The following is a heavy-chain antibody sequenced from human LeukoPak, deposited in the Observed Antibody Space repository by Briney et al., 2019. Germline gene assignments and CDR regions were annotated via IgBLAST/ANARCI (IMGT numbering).Heavy chain of an antibody. Sequence: GGSLRLSCVASGFTFTNYELNWVRQAPGKGLVWVSRINSDGSSTSYADSVKGRFTISRDNAKNTLYLQMNSLRAEDTAMYYCARGSDCSGGSCYSYWYFDLWGRGTLVTVSS. CDR3: ARGSDCSGGSCYSYWYFDL. CDR1: GFTFTNYE. D-gene: IGHD2-15*01. V-gene: IGHV3-74*01. J-gene: IGHJ2*01. CDR2: INSDGSST.